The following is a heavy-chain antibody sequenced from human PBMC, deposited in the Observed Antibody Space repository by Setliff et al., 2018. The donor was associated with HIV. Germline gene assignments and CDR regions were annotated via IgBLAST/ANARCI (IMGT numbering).Heavy chain of an antibody. CDR1: GYTFTGYY. V-gene: IGHV1-2*02. D-gene: IGHD3-22*01. CDR3: AGGDSRGPLHFDM. Sequence: ASVKVSCKASGYTFTGYYMHWVRQAPGQGLEWMGWLNPKTGGTNFAQEFQGRVTMTGDTSISTAYMELSRLTSDDTAVYYCAGGDSRGPLHFDMWGQGTMVTVSS. CDR2: LNPKTGGT. J-gene: IGHJ3*02.